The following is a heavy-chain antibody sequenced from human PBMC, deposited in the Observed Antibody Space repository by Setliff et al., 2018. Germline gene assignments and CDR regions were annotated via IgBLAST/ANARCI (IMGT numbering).Heavy chain of an antibody. J-gene: IGHJ4*02. Sequence: GASVKVSCKSSGYIFTDYYIHWVRQAPGQGLEWMGWINPDSGDANYGPNFQGWVTMTRDTSIDTAYMELRGLRSDDTAVYYCARRGGWYFSFDYWGQGTLVTV. V-gene: IGHV1-2*04. CDR2: INPDSGDA. D-gene: IGHD6-19*01. CDR1: GYIFTDYY. CDR3: ARRGGWYFSFDY.